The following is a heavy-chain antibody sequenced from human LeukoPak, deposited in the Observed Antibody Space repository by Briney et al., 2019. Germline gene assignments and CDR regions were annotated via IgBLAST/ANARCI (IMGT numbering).Heavy chain of an antibody. V-gene: IGHV1-8*03. Sequence: ASVKVSCKTSGYTFTSYDIDWVRQATGQGLEWMGVMNTNSGNTGYAQRFRGRVTITRNTSISTAYMELSSLRSEDTAVYYCARGASRSFDYWGQGTLVTVSS. CDR2: MNTNSGNT. CDR3: ARGASRSFDY. D-gene: IGHD6-6*01. J-gene: IGHJ4*02. CDR1: GYTFTSYD.